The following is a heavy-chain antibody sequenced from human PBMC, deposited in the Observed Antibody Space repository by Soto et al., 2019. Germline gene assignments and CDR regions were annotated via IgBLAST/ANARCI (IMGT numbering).Heavy chain of an antibody. Sequence: QLQLQESGSGLVKPSQTLSLTCAVSGGSISRGGYSWSWIRQPPGKVLEWIGYIYHSGSTYYNPSLKSRLTISVDRSKNQFSRKLRSVTAAETAVYYCARGQVVAAHHWGQGPLVTVSS. CDR1: GGSISRGGYS. J-gene: IGHJ5*02. D-gene: IGHD2-15*01. CDR2: IYHSGST. CDR3: ARGQVVAAHH. V-gene: IGHV4-30-2*01.